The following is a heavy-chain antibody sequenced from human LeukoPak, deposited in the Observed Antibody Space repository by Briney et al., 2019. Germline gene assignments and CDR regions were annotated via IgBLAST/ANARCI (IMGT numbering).Heavy chain of an antibody. J-gene: IGHJ4*02. Sequence: GSLRLSCAASGFTFSNAWMSWVRQAPGKGLEWIGEIHHSGNTNYSPSLKSRVTISVDKSKNQFSLKLSSVTAADTAVYYCARDYTGGRAAPGTSFDYWGQGTLVTVSS. D-gene: IGHD6-13*01. V-gene: IGHV4-4*02. CDR2: IHHSGNT. CDR3: ARDYTGGRAAPGTSFDY. CDR1: GFTFSNAW.